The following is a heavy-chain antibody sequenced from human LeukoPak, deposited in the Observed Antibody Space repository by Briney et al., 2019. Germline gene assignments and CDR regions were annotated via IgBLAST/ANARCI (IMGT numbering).Heavy chain of an antibody. D-gene: IGHD2-15*01. V-gene: IGHV1-24*01. CDR2: FDPEDGET. J-gene: IGHJ3*02. CDR3: ATMTCSGGSCYEVDAFDI. Sequence: AAVKVSCKVSGYTLTELSMHWVRQAPGKGLEWMGGFDPEDGETIYAQKFQGRVTMTEDTSTDTAYMELSSLRSEDTAVYYCATMTCSGGSCYEVDAFDIWGQGTMVTVSS. CDR1: GYTLTELS.